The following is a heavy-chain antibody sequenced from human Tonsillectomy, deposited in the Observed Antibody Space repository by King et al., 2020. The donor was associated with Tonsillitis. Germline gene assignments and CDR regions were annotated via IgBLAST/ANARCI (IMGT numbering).Heavy chain of an antibody. Sequence: VQLVQSGAEVKKPGASVTVSCKASGYTFTSHGVSWVRQAPGQGLEWMGWISAYNGDTNYAQKFQGRVTMTRDTSKNTDYMELRSLRSDDTAVYYCARDMLGSIPTFDAFNICGQGTMVTVSS. J-gene: IGHJ3*02. D-gene: IGHD2-21*01. CDR1: GYTFTSHG. V-gene: IGHV1-18*04. CDR3: ARDMLGSIPTFDAFNI. CDR2: ISAYNGDT.